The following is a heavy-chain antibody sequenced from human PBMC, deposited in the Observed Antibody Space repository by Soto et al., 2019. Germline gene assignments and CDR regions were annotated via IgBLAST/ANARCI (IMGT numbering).Heavy chain of an antibody. J-gene: IGHJ4*02. D-gene: IGHD3-16*01. CDR2: VYNFGTS. V-gene: IGHV4-59*08. Sequence: PSETLSLTCTVSGGSISSFYLNWIRQAPGRGLEWIGYVYNFGTSNYNPSLKSRVTISADTSKNQFSLNLTSVTAADTAVYYCATYWGKGFDYWGQGSLVTVSS. CDR3: ATYWGKGFDY. CDR1: GGSISSFY.